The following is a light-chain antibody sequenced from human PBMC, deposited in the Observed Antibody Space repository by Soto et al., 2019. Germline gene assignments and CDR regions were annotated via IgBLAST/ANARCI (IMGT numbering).Light chain of an antibody. J-gene: IGKJ2*01. Sequence: QMTQSPSSLSASVGDRVTITCQASQGITNQLNWYQHKPGKAPKLLISDASDLDTGVPSRFSGSGSGTYFTFTISSLQPEDFATYYCQQYDNLPYTFGQGTKLEIK. CDR1: QGITNQ. CDR2: DAS. CDR3: QQYDNLPYT. V-gene: IGKV1-33*01.